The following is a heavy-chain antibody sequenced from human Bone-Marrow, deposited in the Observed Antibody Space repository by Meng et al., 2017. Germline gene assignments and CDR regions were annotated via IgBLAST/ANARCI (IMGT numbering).Heavy chain of an antibody. CDR1: GYTFTSYA. Sequence: QVQLVQSGAEVNKPGASVKVSCKASGYTFTSYAMHWVRQAPGQRLEWMGWINAGNGNTKYSQKFQGRVTITRDTSASTAYMELSSLRSEDTAVYYCARGGRYSSGWSDYWGQGTLVTVSS. D-gene: IGHD6-19*01. J-gene: IGHJ4*02. CDR3: ARGGRYSSGWSDY. CDR2: INAGNGNT. V-gene: IGHV1-3*01.